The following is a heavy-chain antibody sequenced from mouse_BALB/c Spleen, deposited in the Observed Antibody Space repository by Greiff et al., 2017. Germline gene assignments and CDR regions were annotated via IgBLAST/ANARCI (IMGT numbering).Heavy chain of an antibody. CDR2: ISYSGST. CDR3: ARDWRLRRGDDGGYYFDY. J-gene: IGHJ2*01. Sequence: EVQLQQSGPGLVKPSQSLSLTCTVTGYSITSDYAWNWIRQFPGNKLEWMGYISYSGSTSYNPSLKSRISITRDTSKNQFFLQLNSVTTEDTATYYCARDWRLRRGDDGGYYFDYWGQGTTLTVSA. D-gene: IGHD2-4*01. V-gene: IGHV3-2*02. CDR1: GYSITSDYA.